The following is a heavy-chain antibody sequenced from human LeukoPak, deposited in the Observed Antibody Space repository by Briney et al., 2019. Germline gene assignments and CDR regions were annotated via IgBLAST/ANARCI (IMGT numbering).Heavy chain of an antibody. Sequence: VASVKVSCKVSEYTVTELSFHWVRQAPGEGLEWMGGFDAENDETIYAQKFQGRVTVTQDTSTDTACMELSSLRSEDTAVYYCATEKAWNHGGFDYWGQGTPVIVSS. CDR2: FDAENDET. V-gene: IGHV1-24*01. CDR1: EYTVTELS. J-gene: IGHJ4*02. D-gene: IGHD1-14*01. CDR3: ATEKAWNHGGFDY.